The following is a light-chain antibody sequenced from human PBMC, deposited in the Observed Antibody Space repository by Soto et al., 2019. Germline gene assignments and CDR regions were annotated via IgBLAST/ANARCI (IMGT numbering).Light chain of an antibody. CDR1: NSDIGIYNY. V-gene: IGLV2-14*01. CDR2: EVS. J-gene: IGLJ3*02. CDR3: TSFTTTNIWV. Sequence: QSVLTQPASVSGSPGQSITISCTGTNSDIGIYNYVSWYQQHPGKAPKLVICEVSNRPSGVPSRFSGSKSGNTASLTISGLWAEDEADYYCTSFTTTNIWVFGGGTKLTVL.